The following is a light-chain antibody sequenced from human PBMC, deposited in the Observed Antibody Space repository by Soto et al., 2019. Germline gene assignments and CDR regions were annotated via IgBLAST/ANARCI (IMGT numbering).Light chain of an antibody. V-gene: IGKV1D-12*01. CDR2: TAS. J-gene: IGKJ1*01. Sequence: DIQMTQSPSSVSASVGDRVTITCRASQGVGSWLAWYQQKPGKAPKLLFFTASNLQSGVPSRFSGSGSGTHFSLTISSLQPEDFATYYCQQANSFPRTFGQGTKVDIK. CDR1: QGVGSW. CDR3: QQANSFPRT.